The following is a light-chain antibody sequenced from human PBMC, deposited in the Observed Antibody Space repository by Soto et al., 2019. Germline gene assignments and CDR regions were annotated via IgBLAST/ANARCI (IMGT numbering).Light chain of an antibody. CDR2: EVS. CDR3: SSYTSSSWV. V-gene: IGLV2-14*01. Sequence: QSALTQPASVSGSPGQSITISCTGTSSDVGGYNYVSWYQQHPGKAPKLMIYEVSNRPSGVSNRFSGSKSGNTASLTISGLQAEDEADYYCSSYTSSSWVCGGGTKLTVL. CDR1: SSDVGGYNY. J-gene: IGLJ3*02.